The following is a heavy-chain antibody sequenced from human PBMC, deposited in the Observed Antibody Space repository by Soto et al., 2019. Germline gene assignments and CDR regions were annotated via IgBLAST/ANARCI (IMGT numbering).Heavy chain of an antibody. CDR1: GYTFTGYY. CDR3: ARDSGSKGYGDSYAFDI. J-gene: IGHJ3*02. CDR2: INPNSGGT. V-gene: IGHV1-2*04. D-gene: IGHD4-17*01. Sequence: ASVKVSCKASGYTFTGYYMHWVRQAPGQGLEWMGWINPNSGGTNYAQKFQGWVTMTRDTSISTAYMELSRLRSDDTAVYYCARDSGSKGYGDSYAFDIWGQGTMVTVS.